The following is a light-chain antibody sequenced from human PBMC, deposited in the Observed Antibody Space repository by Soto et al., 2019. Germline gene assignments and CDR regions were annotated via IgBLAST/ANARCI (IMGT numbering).Light chain of an antibody. V-gene: IGKV1-39*01. J-gene: IGKJ2*01. Sequence: DIQMTQSPSSLAASVGDRVTITCRTSQTINTYLNWYQQQPGKAPKLLIYAAYNLQSGVPSRFSGSGSGTDFTLTITSLQPEDFAAYFCQQSSIAPFNFGPGTQLQIK. CDR2: AAY. CDR3: QQSSIAPFN. CDR1: QTINTY.